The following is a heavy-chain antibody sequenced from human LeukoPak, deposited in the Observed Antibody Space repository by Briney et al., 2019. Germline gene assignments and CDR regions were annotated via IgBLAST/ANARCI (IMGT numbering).Heavy chain of an antibody. CDR2: ISSSSSYI. J-gene: IGHJ4*02. CDR1: GFTFSSYS. D-gene: IGHD3-3*02. V-gene: IGHV3-21*01. Sequence: PGGSLRLPCAASGFTFSSYSMNWVRQAPGKGLEWVSSISSSSSYIYYADSVKGRFTISRDNAMNSLYLQMNSLRAEDTAVYYCARDKSQSLAFYFFDYWGQGTLVTVSS. CDR3: ARDKSQSLAFYFFDY.